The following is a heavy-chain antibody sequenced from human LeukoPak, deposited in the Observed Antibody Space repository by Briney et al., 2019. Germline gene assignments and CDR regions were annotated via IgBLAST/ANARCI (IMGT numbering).Heavy chain of an antibody. V-gene: IGHV3-74*01. CDR3: TRDEGPFDY. CDR2: INGDGSRT. Sequence: LTGGSLRLSCAAYGFSFSNYWMHWVRQAPGKGLVWVSRINGDGSRTAYVDSVKGRFTISRDNAKDTVYLQLNNVRAEDTAVYYCTRDEGPFDYWGQGKLVTVSS. J-gene: IGHJ4*02. CDR1: GFSFSNYW.